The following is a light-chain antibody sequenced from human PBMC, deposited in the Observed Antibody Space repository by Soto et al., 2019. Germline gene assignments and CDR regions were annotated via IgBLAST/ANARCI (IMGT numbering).Light chain of an antibody. Sequence: DIQLTQSPSILSASVGDRVTITCRASQTISSWLAWYQQKAENAPDLLIYDASRLAGGVPSRFSGSESATEFTLTSGSLQPDDFATYFYQQYYYYATFGQGTKVDIK. CDR2: DAS. J-gene: IGKJ1*01. V-gene: IGKV1-5*01. CDR3: QQYYYYAT. CDR1: QTISSW.